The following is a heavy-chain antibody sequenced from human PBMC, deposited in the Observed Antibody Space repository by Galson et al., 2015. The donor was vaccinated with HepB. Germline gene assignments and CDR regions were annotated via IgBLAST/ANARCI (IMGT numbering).Heavy chain of an antibody. V-gene: IGHV3-66*01. Sequence: SLSLSCAASGFTVSSNYMSWVRQAPGKGLEWVSVIYSGGSTYYADSVKGRSTISSDISKNTVYLQMNSLRAEDTAVYYCASGLRMVTGDLRFDYWGQGTLVTVSS. CDR2: IYSGGST. CDR3: ASGLRMVTGDLRFDY. J-gene: IGHJ4*02. D-gene: IGHD2-21*02. CDR1: GFTVSSNY.